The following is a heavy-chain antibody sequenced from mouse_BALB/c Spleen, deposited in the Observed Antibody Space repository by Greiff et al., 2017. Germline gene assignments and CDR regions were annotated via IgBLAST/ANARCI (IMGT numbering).Heavy chain of an antibody. D-gene: IGHD2-14*01. J-gene: IGHJ4*01. CDR2: IYPYNGGT. Sequence: VQLQQSGPELVKPGASVKISCKASGYTFTDYNMHWVKQSHGKSLEWIGYIYPYNGGTGYNQKFKSKATLTVDNSSSTAYMELRSLTSEDSAVYYCARAYYRYPYAMDYWGQGTSVTVSS. V-gene: IGHV1S29*02. CDR3: ARAYYRYPYAMDY. CDR1: GYTFTDYN.